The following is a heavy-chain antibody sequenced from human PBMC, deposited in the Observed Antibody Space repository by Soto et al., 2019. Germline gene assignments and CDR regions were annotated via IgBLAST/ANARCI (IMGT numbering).Heavy chain of an antibody. Sequence: GGSLRLSCTASGFTFGDYAMIWFRQAPGKGLEWVGFITSKAYGGTTEYAASVKGRFTISRDDSKSIAYLQMNSLKTDDTAVYYCSRVPPNNRGAPLDYWGQGTLVTVS. J-gene: IGHJ4*02. V-gene: IGHV3-49*03. D-gene: IGHD3-10*01. CDR2: ITSKAYGGTT. CDR1: GFTFGDYA. CDR3: SRVPPNNRGAPLDY.